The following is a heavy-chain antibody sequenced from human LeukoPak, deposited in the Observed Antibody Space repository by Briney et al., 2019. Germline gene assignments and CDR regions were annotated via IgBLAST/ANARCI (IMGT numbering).Heavy chain of an antibody. CDR2: IYPGDSDT. D-gene: IGHD3-22*01. V-gene: IGHV5-51*01. CDR1: GYSFTSYW. J-gene: IGHJ4*02. Sequence: GESLKISCKGSGYSFTSYWIGWVRQMPGKGLEWMGIIYPGDSDTRYSPSFQGQVTISADKSISTAYLQWSSLKASDTAMYYCARQAYYDSSDYYFDYWGQGTLVTVSS. CDR3: ARQAYYDSSDYYFDY.